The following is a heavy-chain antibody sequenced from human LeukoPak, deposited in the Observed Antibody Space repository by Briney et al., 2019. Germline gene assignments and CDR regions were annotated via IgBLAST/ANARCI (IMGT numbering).Heavy chain of an antibody. J-gene: IGHJ6*02. V-gene: IGHV3-23*01. Sequence: PGGPLRLSCGASGFAFGSYAMSWVRQAPGKGLEWVSGVSGNGGTTYYADSVKGRFTISRDNSKNTVYLQMNSLRAEDTAVYYCAKHDGSYYYHGMDVWGQGTTVTVSS. CDR1: GFAFGSYA. CDR3: AKHDGSYYYHGMDV. D-gene: IGHD3-22*01. CDR2: VSGNGGTT.